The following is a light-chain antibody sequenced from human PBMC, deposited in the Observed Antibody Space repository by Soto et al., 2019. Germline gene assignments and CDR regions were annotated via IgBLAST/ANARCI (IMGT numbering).Light chain of an antibody. V-gene: IGKV3-11*01. J-gene: IGKJ2*01. CDR3: QQRSNRSMYT. Sequence: EIVLTQSPATLSLSPGERATLSCRASQSVSSNFAWYQQKPAQAPRLLIYDASNRATGIPARFSGSGSGTDFTLTISSLEPEDFAVYYCQQRSNRSMYTFGQGTKLEIK. CDR1: QSVSSN. CDR2: DAS.